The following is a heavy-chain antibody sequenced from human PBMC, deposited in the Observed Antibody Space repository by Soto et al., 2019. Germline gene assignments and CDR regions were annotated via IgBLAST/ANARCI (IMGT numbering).Heavy chain of an antibody. CDR2: IYYSGST. V-gene: IGHV4-61*03. Sequence: QVQLQESGPGLVKPSETLSLTCTVSGGSVSSGSYYWSWIRQPPGKGLEWIGYIYYSGSTNYNPSLKSRVSISVDTSRNPCSLTLSAVTAADTAVYYCAIAWEFGGYYYYGMDVWGQGTTVTVSS. D-gene: IGHD3-10*01. CDR3: AIAWEFGGYYYYGMDV. CDR1: GGSVSSGSYY. J-gene: IGHJ6*02.